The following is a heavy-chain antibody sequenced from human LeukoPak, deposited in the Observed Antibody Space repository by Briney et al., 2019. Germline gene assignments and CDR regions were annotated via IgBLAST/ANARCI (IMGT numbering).Heavy chain of an antibody. V-gene: IGHV1-69*13. CDR2: IIPIFGTA. D-gene: IGHD4-23*01. CDR3: AREIGPRQLHLRGSAFDY. Sequence: GASVKVSCKASGGTLSRYAISWVRQAPGQGLEWMGGIIPIFGTANYAQKFQGRVTITADESASTAYMELSSLRSEDTAVYYCAREIGPRQLHLRGSAFDYWGQGTLVTVSS. CDR1: GGTLSRYA. J-gene: IGHJ4*02.